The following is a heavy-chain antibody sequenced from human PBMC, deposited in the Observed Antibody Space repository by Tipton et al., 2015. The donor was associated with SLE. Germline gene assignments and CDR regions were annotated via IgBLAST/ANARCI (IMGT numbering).Heavy chain of an antibody. D-gene: IGHD6-6*01. V-gene: IGHV3-7*01. CDR1: GFTFSSYW. CDR2: IKQDGSAK. CDR3: ARDDPSYWYFDL. Sequence: SLRLSCAASGFTFSSYWMNWVRQAPGKGLEWVANIKQDGSAKYYVDSVKGRFTISRDNAENSLFLQMNSLTVEGMAVYYCARDDPSYWYFDLWGRGTLVTVSS. J-gene: IGHJ2*01.